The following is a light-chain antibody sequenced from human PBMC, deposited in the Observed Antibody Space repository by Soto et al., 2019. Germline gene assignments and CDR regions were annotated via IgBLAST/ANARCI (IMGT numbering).Light chain of an antibody. CDR3: QQYNNWPLLT. CDR1: QSVSSN. J-gene: IGKJ4*01. CDR2: GAS. V-gene: IGKV3-15*01. Sequence: EIVITQSPATLSVSPVERATLSCRASQSVSSNLAWYQQKPGQAPRLLIYGASTRATGIPARFSGSGSGTEFTLTISSLQSEDFAVYYCQQYNNWPLLTFGGGTKVDIK.